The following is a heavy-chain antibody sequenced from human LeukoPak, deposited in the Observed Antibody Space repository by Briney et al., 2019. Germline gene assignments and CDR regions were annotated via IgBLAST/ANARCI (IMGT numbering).Heavy chain of an antibody. V-gene: IGHV1-2*02. CDR2: INPNTGDT. CDR3: ATGSKGLRFNYYFDY. CDR1: GYTFIGYY. J-gene: IGHJ4*02. D-gene: IGHD5-12*01. Sequence: GASVKISCKASGYTFIGYYMHWVRQAPGQGLEWMGWINPNTGDTNFAQKFQGRVTMTRDTSIATAYLELSRLNSDDTAVYYCATGSKGLRFNYYFDYWGQGTLVTDSS.